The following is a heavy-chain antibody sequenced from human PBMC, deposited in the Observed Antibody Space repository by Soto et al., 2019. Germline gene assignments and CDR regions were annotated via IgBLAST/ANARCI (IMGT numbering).Heavy chain of an antibody. J-gene: IGHJ3*02. CDR3: ARVSSRGQAAFGI. CDR2: IRYKGGST. D-gene: IGHD5-12*01. CDR1: GFTLSDFS. V-gene: IGHV3-64*01. Sequence: EVQLVESGGGLVQPGGSLRLSCAASGFTLSDFSMHWVRQAAGKGLEFVSAIRYKGGSTYSANSVKCRVTISRANSKNPLYLQMGILRAEDMAFYYCARVSSRGQAAFGIWGQGTMVTVSS.